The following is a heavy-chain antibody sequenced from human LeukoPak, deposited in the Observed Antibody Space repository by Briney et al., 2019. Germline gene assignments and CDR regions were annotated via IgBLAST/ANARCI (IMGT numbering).Heavy chain of an antibody. Sequence: GGSLRLSCAASGFTFSSYAMSWVRQAPGKGLEWVSAISGSGGSTYYADSVKGRFTISRDNSKNTLYPQMNSLRAEDTAVYYCAKDRVPYGSGSYYNGPDAFDIWGQGTMVTVSS. V-gene: IGHV3-23*01. CDR2: ISGSGGST. CDR3: AKDRVPYGSGSYYNGPDAFDI. CDR1: GFTFSSYA. D-gene: IGHD3-10*01. J-gene: IGHJ3*02.